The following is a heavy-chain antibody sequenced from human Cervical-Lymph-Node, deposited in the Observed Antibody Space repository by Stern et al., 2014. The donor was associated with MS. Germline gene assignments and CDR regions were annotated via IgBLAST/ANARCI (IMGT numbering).Heavy chain of an antibody. Sequence: QVQLQESGPGLVKPSQTLSLTCTVSGGSISSGSYYWSWIRQPAGKGLEWIGRIYTSGSTNYNPSLKSRVTISVDTSKNQFSLQRSSGTAADTAVYYCARDCRLRYFDNYGMDVWGQGTTVTVSS. CDR2: IYTSGST. J-gene: IGHJ6*02. D-gene: IGHD3-9*01. V-gene: IGHV4-61*02. CDR1: GGSISSGSYY. CDR3: ARDCRLRYFDNYGMDV.